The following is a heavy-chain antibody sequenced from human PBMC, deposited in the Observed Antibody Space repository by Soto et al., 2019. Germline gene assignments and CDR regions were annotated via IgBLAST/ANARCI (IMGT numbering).Heavy chain of an antibody. V-gene: IGHV1-18*04. D-gene: IGHD3-9*01. CDR2: ISPNSGST. CDR3: ARELRYFDSYYYYYMDV. J-gene: IGHJ6*03. Sequence: GAAVMVSCKASGYTITSNGISWVLQAPAQNLEGMGWISPNSGSTNYAQKFQGRVTMTTDTSTSTAYMGLRSLRSDDTAVYYCARELRYFDSYYYYYMDVWGKGSRVTVSS. CDR1: GYTITSNG.